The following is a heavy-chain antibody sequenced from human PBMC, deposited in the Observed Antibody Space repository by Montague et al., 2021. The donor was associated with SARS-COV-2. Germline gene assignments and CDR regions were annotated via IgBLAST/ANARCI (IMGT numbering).Heavy chain of an antibody. D-gene: IGHD6-6*01. V-gene: IGHV3-9*01. CDR1: GFTFGDYA. CDR2: ISWNSGSI. Sequence: SLRLSCAASGFTFGDYAMHWVRQAPGKGLEWVSGISWNSGSIGYADSVKGRFTISRDNAKNSLYLQMNSLRAEDTALYYCAKSDSSSPSFDYWGQGTLVTVSS. J-gene: IGHJ4*02. CDR3: AKSDSSSPSFDY.